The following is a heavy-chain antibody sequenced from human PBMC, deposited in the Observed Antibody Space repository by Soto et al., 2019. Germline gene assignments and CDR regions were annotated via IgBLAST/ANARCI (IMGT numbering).Heavy chain of an antibody. CDR2: IFTGGST. V-gene: IGHV3-53*04. Sequence: EVQLVESGGGLVQPWGSLRLSCAASGFTVSSNYMSWVRQAPGKGLEWVSVIFTGGSTYYADSVKGRFTISRHSSKNTVYLQMNSLRAEDTAVYYCARDRYSSGWLDAFDIWGQGTMVTVSS. CDR1: GFTVSSNY. CDR3: ARDRYSSGWLDAFDI. D-gene: IGHD6-19*01. J-gene: IGHJ3*02.